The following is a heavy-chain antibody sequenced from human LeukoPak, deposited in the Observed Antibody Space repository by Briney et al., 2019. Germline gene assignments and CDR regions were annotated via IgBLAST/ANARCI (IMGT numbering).Heavy chain of an antibody. CDR1: GFTFSSYA. CDR3: AKDRFPEQWSGYYADPFDP. CDR2: ISGSGGST. Sequence: PGGSLRLSCAASGFTFSSYAMSWVRQAPGKGLEWVAAISGSGGSTYYADSVKGRFTISRDNSKNTLYLQMNSLRAEDTAVYYCAKDRFPEQWSGYYADPFDPWGQGTLVTVSS. J-gene: IGHJ5*02. D-gene: IGHD3-3*01. V-gene: IGHV3-23*01.